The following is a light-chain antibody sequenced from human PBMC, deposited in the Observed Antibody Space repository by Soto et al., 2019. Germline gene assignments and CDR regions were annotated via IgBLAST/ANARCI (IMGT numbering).Light chain of an antibody. V-gene: IGKV1-12*01. CDR3: QQYYSYPPT. J-gene: IGKJ1*01. CDR1: QGISSW. Sequence: DIQMTQSPSSVSASVGDRVTITCRASQGISSWLAWYQQKPGKTPKLLIYAASTLQSGVPSRFSGSGSGTGFTLTISCLQSEDFATYYCQQYYSYPPTFGQGTKVDIK. CDR2: AAS.